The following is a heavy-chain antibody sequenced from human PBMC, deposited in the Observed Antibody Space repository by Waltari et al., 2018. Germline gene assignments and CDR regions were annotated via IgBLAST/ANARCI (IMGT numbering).Heavy chain of an antibody. J-gene: IGHJ4*02. D-gene: IGHD3-3*01. V-gene: IGHV4-34*01. Sequence: QVQLQQWGAGLLKPSETLSLTCAVYGGSFSGYYWSWIRQPPGKGLEWIGEINHSGSTNYNPSLNSRVTISVDTSKNQFSLKLSSVTAADTAVYYCARGNYDFWSGFPIRFDYWGQGTLVTVSS. CDR1: GGSFSGYY. CDR2: INHSGST. CDR3: ARGNYDFWSGFPIRFDY.